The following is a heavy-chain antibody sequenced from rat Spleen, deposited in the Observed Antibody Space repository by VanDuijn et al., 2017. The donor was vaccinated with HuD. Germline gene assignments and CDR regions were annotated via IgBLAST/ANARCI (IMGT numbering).Heavy chain of an antibody. D-gene: IGHD1-12*02. V-gene: IGHV5-29*01. CDR3: TTDTFYDGTYYPGGFDY. CDR2: ISYDGTAT. CDR1: GFTFSNYG. Sequence: EVQLVESGGGLVQPGRSLKLSCAASGFTFSNYGMAWVRQAPTKGLEWVATISYDGTATYYRDSVKGRFTLSRDNAKSTLYRQMGSLRSEDTATYYCTTDTFYDGTYYPGGFDYWGQGVMVTVSS. J-gene: IGHJ2*01.